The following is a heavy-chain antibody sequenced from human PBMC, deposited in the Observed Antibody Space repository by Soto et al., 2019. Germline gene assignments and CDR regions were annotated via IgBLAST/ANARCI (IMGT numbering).Heavy chain of an antibody. J-gene: IGHJ3*01. CDR2: IFHGGNT. V-gene: IGHV4-38-2*01. D-gene: IGHD2-15*01. CDR1: GFFISSGNY. CDR3: ARARWYDAFDV. Sequence: SETLSLTCAVSGFFISSGNYWGWIRKPPGKGLEWIGSIFHGGNTYYNPSLKGRVTISVDMSKNQFSLKLNSVTAADTAVYYCARARWYDAFDVWGQGTVVTVSS.